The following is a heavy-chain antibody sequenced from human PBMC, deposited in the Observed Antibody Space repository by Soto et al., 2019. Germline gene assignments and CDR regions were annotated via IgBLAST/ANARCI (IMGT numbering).Heavy chain of an antibody. CDR2: INPSGGST. Sequence: QVQLVQSGAEVKKPGASVKVSCKASGYNFTSYYMHWVRQAPGQGLEWMGIINPSGGSTSYARKFQGGVAMTMDTSTSQVCRGLRSQRSEDTAVYYCGRCVHLGYYYGMDVWGPGTTVTVSS. CDR1: GYNFTSYY. J-gene: IGHJ6*01. V-gene: IGHV1-46*01. CDR3: GRCVHLGYYYGMDV.